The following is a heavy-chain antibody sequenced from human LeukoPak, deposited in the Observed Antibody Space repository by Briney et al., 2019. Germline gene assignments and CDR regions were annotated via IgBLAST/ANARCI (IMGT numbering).Heavy chain of an antibody. CDR2: IIPILGTA. J-gene: IGHJ4*02. CDR3: ARGPDSSGYTYYFDY. D-gene: IGHD3-22*01. Sequence: SVKVSCTASAASFSSYGISWVRQRPAPGLEWVGGIIPILGTANYAQKFQGRVTITADESTSTAYMELSSLRSEDTAVYYCARGPDSSGYTYYFDYWGQGTLVTVSS. V-gene: IGHV1-69*13. CDR1: AASFSSYG.